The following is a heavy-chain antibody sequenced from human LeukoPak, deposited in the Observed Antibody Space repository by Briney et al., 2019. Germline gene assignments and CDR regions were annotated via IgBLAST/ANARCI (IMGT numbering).Heavy chain of an antibody. CDR3: ARRSSGWYQDY. Sequence: GESLKISCKGSGYSFTTYWIGWVRQMPGKGLEWMGIIYPGDSDTRYSPSFQGQVTISADKSTSTVYLQWSSLKASDTAMYYCARRSSGWYQDYWVQGTLVTVSS. J-gene: IGHJ4*02. CDR1: GYSFTTYW. CDR2: IYPGDSDT. D-gene: IGHD6-19*01. V-gene: IGHV5-51*01.